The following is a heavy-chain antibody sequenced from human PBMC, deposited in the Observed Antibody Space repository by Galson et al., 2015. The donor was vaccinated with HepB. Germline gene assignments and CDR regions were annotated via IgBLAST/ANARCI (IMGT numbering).Heavy chain of an antibody. J-gene: IGHJ4*02. CDR3: ASLRSSSMGFDS. D-gene: IGHD6-13*01. CDR1: GGSFSDYY. V-gene: IGHV4-59*01. Sequence: SETLSLTCTVSGGSFSDYYWTWIRQSPGRGLEYLGYAYYTGSTNYNPSVKSRVTISADRSKTQFSLELRSLTAADTAVYYCASLRSSSMGFDSWGQGILVTVSS. CDR2: AYYTGST.